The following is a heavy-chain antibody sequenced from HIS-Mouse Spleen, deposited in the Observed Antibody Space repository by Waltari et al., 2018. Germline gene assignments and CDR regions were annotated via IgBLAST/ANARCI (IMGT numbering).Heavy chain of an antibody. J-gene: IGHJ4*02. CDR2: IYYSGST. CDR1: GGSISSYY. V-gene: IGHV4-59*01. Sequence: QVQLQESGPGLVKPSETLSLTYTVSGGSISSYYWSWIRQPPGKGLEWIGYIYYSGSTNYNPSLKSRVTISVDTSKNQFSLKLSSVTAADTAVYYCARLTGVYYFDYWGQGTLVTVSS. CDR3: ARLTGVYYFDY. D-gene: IGHD7-27*01.